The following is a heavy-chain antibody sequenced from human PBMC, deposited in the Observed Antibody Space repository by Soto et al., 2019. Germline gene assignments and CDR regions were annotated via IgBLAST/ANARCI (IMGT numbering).Heavy chain of an antibody. CDR3: ARDGCVGGSYYLDY. V-gene: IGHV3-23*01. D-gene: IGHD1-26*01. CDR1: GFTFDTFA. Sequence: EVQLLESGGGLAQPGGSLRLSCAASGFTFDTFAMIWVRQAPGKGLEWVSRIRVSADGTYYADAVKGRFTISRDNSKSTLYMQKNSLRAEDTAVYYCARDGCVGGSYYLDYWGQGPSFTVSS. CDR2: IRVSADGT. J-gene: IGHJ4*02.